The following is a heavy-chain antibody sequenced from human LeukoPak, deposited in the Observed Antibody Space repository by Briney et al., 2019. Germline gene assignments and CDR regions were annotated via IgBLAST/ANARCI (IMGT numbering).Heavy chain of an antibody. V-gene: IGHV3-33*01. J-gene: IGHJ4*02. CDR3: ARDWYYDSSGYLPY. CDR1: GFTFSRYA. CDR2: IWYDGSNQ. D-gene: IGHD3-22*01. Sequence: GMSPRLSCAASGFTFSRYAMHWVRQAPGKGLEWVAVIWYDGSNQYYVDSVKGRFTISRDNSKKMLYLQMNSLRAEDTAVYYCARDWYYDSSGYLPYWGQGTLVIVSS.